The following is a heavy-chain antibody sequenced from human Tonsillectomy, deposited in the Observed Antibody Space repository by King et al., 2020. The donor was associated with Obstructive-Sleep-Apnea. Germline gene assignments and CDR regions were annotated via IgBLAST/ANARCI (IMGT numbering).Heavy chain of an antibody. CDR2: IYSGGST. CDR3: AGVLGDYGGTVYGMDV. Sequence: VQLVESGGGLVQPGGSLRLSCAASGFTVSSNYMSWVRQAPGKGLEWVSVIYSGGSTYYADSVKGRFTISRHNSKNTLYLQMNSLRAEETAVYYCAGVLGDYGGTVYGMDVWGQGTTVTVSS. V-gene: IGHV3-53*04. J-gene: IGHJ6*02. D-gene: IGHD4-23*01. CDR1: GFTVSSNY.